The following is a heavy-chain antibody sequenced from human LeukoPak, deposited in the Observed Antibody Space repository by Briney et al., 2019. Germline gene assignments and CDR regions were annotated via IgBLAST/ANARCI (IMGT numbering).Heavy chain of an antibody. V-gene: IGHV1-8*03. J-gene: IGHJ6*03. CDR1: GYTFTSYD. CDR3: ARLGSSTSLWYYCYYMDV. CDR2: MNPNSGNT. Sequence: ASVKVSCKASGYTFTSYDINWVRQATGQGLEWMGWMNPNSGNTGYAQKFQGRVTITRNTSISTAYMELSSLRSEDTAVYYCARLGSSTSLWYYCYYMDVWGKGTTVTVSS. D-gene: IGHD2-2*01.